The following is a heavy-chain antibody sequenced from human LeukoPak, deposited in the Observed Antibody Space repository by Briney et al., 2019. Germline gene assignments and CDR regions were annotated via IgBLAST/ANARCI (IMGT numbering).Heavy chain of an antibody. CDR1: GYTFIDYY. V-gene: IGHV1-2*02. CDR3: ATQYLDF. D-gene: IGHD2/OR15-2a*01. J-gene: IGHJ4*02. CDR2: INPNSGGT. Sequence: ASVKVSCKASGYTFIDYYMHWVRQAPGQGREWMGWINPNSGGTNYAHKFQGRVTMTTDTSISTAYMELTSLRSADTAVYYCATQYLDFWGQGTLVTVSS.